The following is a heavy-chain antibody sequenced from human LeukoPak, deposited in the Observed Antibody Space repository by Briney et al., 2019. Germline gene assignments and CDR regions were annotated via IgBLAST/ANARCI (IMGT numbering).Heavy chain of an antibody. V-gene: IGHV4-39*01. CDR1: GGSISSSSYY. D-gene: IGHD3-22*01. Sequence: SETLSLTCTVSGGSISSSSYYWGWIRQPPGKGLEWIGSIYYSGSTYYNPSLKSRVTISVDTSKNQFSLKLSSVTAADTAVYYCARRGYYYDSSGYPSLNDYWGQGTLVTVSS. CDR3: ARRGYYYDSSGYPSLNDY. CDR2: IYYSGST. J-gene: IGHJ4*02.